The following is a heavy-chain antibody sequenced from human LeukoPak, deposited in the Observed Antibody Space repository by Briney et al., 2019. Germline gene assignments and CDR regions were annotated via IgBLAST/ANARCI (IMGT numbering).Heavy chain of an antibody. CDR1: GFTFSSYS. CDR2: ISSSSSYI. D-gene: IGHD4-17*01. CDR3: AKDYGDYVGLRHYYGMDV. J-gene: IGHJ6*02. Sequence: GGSLRLSCAASGFTFSSYSMNWVRQAPGKGLAWVSSISSSSSYIYYADSVKGRFTISRDNAKNSLYLQMNSLRAEDTAVYYCAKDYGDYVGLRHYYGMDVWGQGTTVTVSS. V-gene: IGHV3-21*01.